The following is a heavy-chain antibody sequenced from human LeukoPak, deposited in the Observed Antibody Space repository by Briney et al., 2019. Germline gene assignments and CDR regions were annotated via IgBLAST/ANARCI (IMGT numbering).Heavy chain of an antibody. CDR1: GFTFSSYG. J-gene: IGHJ4*02. CDR2: IWYDGSNK. Sequence: PGRSLRLSWGASGFTFSSYGMHWVRQAPGKGLEWVAVIWYDGSNKYYADSVKGRFTISRDNSKNTLYLQMNSLRAEDTAVYYCARDRNYGGNSGVNYWGQGTLVTVSS. V-gene: IGHV3-33*01. CDR3: ARDRNYGGNSGVNY. D-gene: IGHD4-23*01.